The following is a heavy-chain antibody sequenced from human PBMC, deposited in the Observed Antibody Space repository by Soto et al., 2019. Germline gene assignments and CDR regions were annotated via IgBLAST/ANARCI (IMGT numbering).Heavy chain of an antibody. CDR3: ASRDPGTSVDY. Sequence: SETLSLTCAVSGGSFTSXXWWTWVRQPPGQGLEWIGEIYRTGSTNYNPSLKSRVTISLDKSENQFSLKVTSLTAADTAVYYCASRDPGTSVDYWGQGTLVTVSS. V-gene: IGHV4-4*02. CDR2: IYRTGST. D-gene: IGHD1-7*01. J-gene: IGHJ4*02. CDR1: GGSFTSXXW.